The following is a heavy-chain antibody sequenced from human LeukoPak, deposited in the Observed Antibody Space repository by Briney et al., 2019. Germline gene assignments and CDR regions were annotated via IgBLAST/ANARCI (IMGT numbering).Heavy chain of an antibody. D-gene: IGHD3-22*01. CDR1: GFTFSSYA. V-gene: IGHV3-30-3*01. Sequence: PGGSLRLSCAASGFTFSSYAMHWVRQAPGKGLEWVAVILNDGTRKYYAESVKGRFTISRDNSKNTLYLQMNSLRVEDTAVYYCAKDLDSSGYSYWGQGTLVSVSS. CDR2: ILNDGTRK. J-gene: IGHJ4*02. CDR3: AKDLDSSGYSY.